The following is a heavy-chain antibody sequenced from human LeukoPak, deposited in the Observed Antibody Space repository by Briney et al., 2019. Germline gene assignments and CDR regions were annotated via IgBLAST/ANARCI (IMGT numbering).Heavy chain of an antibody. D-gene: IGHD6-13*01. CDR3: AASSSSSWSLDAFDI. V-gene: IGHV1-18*01. CDR2: ISAYNGNT. Sequence: VSVKVSCKASGYTFTSYGISWVRQAPGQGLEWMGWISAYNGNTNYAQKLQGRVTVTTDTSTSTAYMELRSLRSDDTAVYYCAASSSSSWSLDAFDIWGQGTMVTVSS. CDR1: GYTFTSYG. J-gene: IGHJ3*02.